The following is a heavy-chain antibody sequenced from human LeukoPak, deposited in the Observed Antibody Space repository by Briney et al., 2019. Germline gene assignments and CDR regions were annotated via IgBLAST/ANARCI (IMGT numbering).Heavy chain of an antibody. CDR1: GGSISSSY. Sequence: SETLSLTCTVSGGSISSSYWSWIRQPPGKGLEWIGYIYYSGSTNYNPSLKSRVTISVDTSKNQFSPKLSSVTAADTAVYYCARYNYDFWSGYSKWFDPWGQGTLVTVSS. CDR3: ARYNYDFWSGYSKWFDP. D-gene: IGHD3-3*01. CDR2: IYYSGST. J-gene: IGHJ5*02. V-gene: IGHV4-59*01.